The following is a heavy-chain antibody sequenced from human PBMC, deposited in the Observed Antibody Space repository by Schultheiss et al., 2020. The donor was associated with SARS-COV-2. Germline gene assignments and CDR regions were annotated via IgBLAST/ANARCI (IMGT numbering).Heavy chain of an antibody. V-gene: IGHV3-23*01. CDR1: GLTFTSSA. J-gene: IGHJ6*02. Sequence: GGSLRLSCAASGLTFTSSAMSWVRQAPGKGLEWVSAISGSGGSTYYADSVKGRFTISRDNSKNTLYLQMNSLRAEDTAVYYCAKDDPDGMDVWGQGTTVTVSS. CDR3: AKDDPDGMDV. CDR2: ISGSGGST.